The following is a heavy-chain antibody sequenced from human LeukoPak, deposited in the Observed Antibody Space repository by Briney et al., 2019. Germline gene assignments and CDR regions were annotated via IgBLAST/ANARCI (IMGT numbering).Heavy chain of an antibody. D-gene: IGHD3-10*01. Sequence: APVKVSCKASGGTFSSYAISWVRQAPGQGLEWMGRIIPILGIANYAQKFQGRVTITADKSTSTAYMELSSLRSEDTAVYYCARAMSMVRGVIAYWGQGTLVTVSS. CDR1: GGTFSSYA. V-gene: IGHV1-69*04. CDR3: ARAMSMVRGVIAY. J-gene: IGHJ4*02. CDR2: IIPILGIA.